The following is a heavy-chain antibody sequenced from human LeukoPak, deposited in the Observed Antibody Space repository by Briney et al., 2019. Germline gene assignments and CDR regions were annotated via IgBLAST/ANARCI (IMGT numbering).Heavy chain of an antibody. Sequence: GASVKVSCKASGYTFTSYDINWVRQATGQGLEWMGWMNPNSGNTGYAQKFQGRVTMTRNTSISTAYMELSSLRSEDTAVYYCARGYQSYYDFWSGYLLDYGMDVWGQGTTVTVSS. CDR1: GYTFTSYD. J-gene: IGHJ6*02. CDR2: MNPNSGNT. V-gene: IGHV1-8*01. CDR3: ARGYQSYYDFWSGYLLDYGMDV. D-gene: IGHD3-3*01.